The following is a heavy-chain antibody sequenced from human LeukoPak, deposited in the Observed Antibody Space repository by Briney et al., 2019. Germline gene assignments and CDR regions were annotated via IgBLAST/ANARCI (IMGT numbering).Heavy chain of an antibody. Sequence: ASVKVSCKASGYTFTGYYMHWVRQATGQGLEWMGWMNPNSGNTGYAQKFQGRVTMTRNTSISTAYMELSSLRSVDTAVYYCARGRFWFDPWGQGTLVTVSS. CDR3: ARGRFWFDP. CDR2: MNPNSGNT. V-gene: IGHV1-8*02. J-gene: IGHJ5*02. CDR1: GYTFTGYY.